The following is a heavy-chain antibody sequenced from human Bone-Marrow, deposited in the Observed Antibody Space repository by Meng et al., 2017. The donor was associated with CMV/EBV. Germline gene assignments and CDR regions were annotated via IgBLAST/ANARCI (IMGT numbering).Heavy chain of an antibody. J-gene: IGHJ6*02. V-gene: IGHV4-39*07. CDR2: IYYSGST. D-gene: IGHD2-15*01. Sequence: SETLSLTFTVSGGSISSSSYYWGWIRQPPGKGLEWIGSIYYSGSTYYNPSLNSRVTISVDTSKNQFSLKLSSVTAADTAVYYCARDTCSGGSCYSWGYYYGMDVWGQGTTVTVSS. CDR3: ARDTCSGGSCYSWGYYYGMDV. CDR1: GGSISSSSYY.